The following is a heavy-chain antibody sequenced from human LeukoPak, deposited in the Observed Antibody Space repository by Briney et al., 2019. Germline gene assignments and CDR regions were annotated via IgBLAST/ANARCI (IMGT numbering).Heavy chain of an antibody. CDR3: ARDSAYCSGGTCLRVFDY. D-gene: IGHD2-15*01. V-gene: IGHV4-59*01. Sequence: SETLSLTCTVSGGSISSYYWNWIRQPPGKGLEWIGYIYYSGSTNYNPSLKSRVTISADTSKNQFSLKLSSVTAADTAVYYCARDSAYCSGGTCLRVFDYWGQGTLVTVSS. CDR1: GGSISSYY. CDR2: IYYSGST. J-gene: IGHJ4*02.